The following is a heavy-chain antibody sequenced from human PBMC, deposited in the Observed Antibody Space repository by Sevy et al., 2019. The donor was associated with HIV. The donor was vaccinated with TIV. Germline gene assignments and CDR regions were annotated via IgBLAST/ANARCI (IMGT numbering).Heavy chain of an antibody. D-gene: IGHD4-17*01. CDR1: GFAFTNYYA. Sequence: GGSLRLSGAASGFAFTNYYAMHWVRQAPGKGLEWVALISYDGSDKYYADSVKGRFTISRDNFKNTLYLQMNSLTTEDTAVYYCARPRANYVDHYFFYAMDVWGQGTTVTVSS. CDR3: ARPRANYVDHYFFYAMDV. J-gene: IGHJ6*02. CDR2: ISYDGSDK. V-gene: IGHV3-30-3*01.